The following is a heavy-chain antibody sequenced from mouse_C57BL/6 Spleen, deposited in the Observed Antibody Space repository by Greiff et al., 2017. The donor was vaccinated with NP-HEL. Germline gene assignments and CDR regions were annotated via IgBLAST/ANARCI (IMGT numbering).Heavy chain of an antibody. CDR3: TNLITTVEPFAY. V-gene: IGHV1-15*01. CDR1: GYTFTDYE. CDR2: IDPETGGT. D-gene: IGHD1-1*01. J-gene: IGHJ3*01. Sequence: VQLQESGAELVRPGASVTLSCKASGYTFTDYEMHWVKQTPVHGLEWIGAIDPETGGTAYNQKFKGKAILTADKSSSTAYMELRSLTSEDSAVYYCTNLITTVEPFAYWGQGTLVTVSA.